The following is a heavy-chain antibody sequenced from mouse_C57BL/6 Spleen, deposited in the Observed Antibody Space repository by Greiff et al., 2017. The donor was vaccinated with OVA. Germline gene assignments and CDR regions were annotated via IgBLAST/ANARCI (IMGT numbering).Heavy chain of an antibody. J-gene: IGHJ3*01. CDR1: GFTFSDYY. CDR2: ISNGGGST. CDR3: ARQRRGRFAY. Sequence: EVKLMESGGGLVQPGGSLKLSCAASGFTFSDYYMSWVRQTPEKRLEWVAYISNGGGSTYYPDTVKGRFTISRDNARNTLYLQMSRLKSEDTAMYYCARQRRGRFAYWGQGTLVTVSA. V-gene: IGHV5-12*01.